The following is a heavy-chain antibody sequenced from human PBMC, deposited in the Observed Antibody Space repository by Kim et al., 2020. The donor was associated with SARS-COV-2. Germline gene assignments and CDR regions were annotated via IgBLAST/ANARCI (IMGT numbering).Heavy chain of an antibody. CDR2: ISSSSSNI. V-gene: IGHV3-21*01. D-gene: IGHD3-16*01. J-gene: IGHJ4*02. CDR1: GFTFSSYN. CDR3: ARGGWGAYYFDY. Sequence: GGSLRLSCAASGFTFSSYNMNWVRQAPGKGLEWVSSISSSSSNIYYADSENGRFTISSDNAKNSLYLQMNRLRAEDTAVYYCARGGWGAYYFDYWGQGTLVTVSS.